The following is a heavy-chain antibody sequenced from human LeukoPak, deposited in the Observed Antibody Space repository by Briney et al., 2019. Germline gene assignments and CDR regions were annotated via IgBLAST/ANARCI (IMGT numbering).Heavy chain of an antibody. J-gene: IGHJ6*03. D-gene: IGHD3-10*01. CDR3: ARRVGRYFGERAYYYNYMDV. CDR1: GVSISNYY. V-gene: IGHV4-34*01. CDR2: INHSGST. Sequence: SETLSLTCTVSGVSISNYYWSWIRQPPGKGLEWIGEINHSGSTKYNPSLKSRVTISVDTSKKQFSLKLSSVTAADTAVYYCARRVGRYFGERAYYYNYMDVWGKGTTVTISS.